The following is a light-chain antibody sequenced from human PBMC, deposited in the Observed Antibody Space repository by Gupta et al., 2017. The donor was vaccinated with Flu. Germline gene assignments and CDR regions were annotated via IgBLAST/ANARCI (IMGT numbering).Light chain of an antibody. CDR1: QSISSY. V-gene: IGKV1-39*01. CDR3: QQMYSNPPMYI. J-gene: IGKJ2*01. CDR2: AAS. Sequence: DIQMTQSPSSLSASVGDRVTITCRASQSISSYLNWYQQKPGKAPKLLIYAASSLQSGVPSRFSGSGSGTDFTLTISSLQPEDFATYYCQQMYSNPPMYIFGQGTKMEIK.